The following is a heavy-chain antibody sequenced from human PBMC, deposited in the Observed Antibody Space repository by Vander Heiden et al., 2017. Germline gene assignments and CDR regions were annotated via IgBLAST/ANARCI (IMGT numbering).Heavy chain of an antibody. D-gene: IGHD1-26*01. Sequence: ELKLVESGGDLVQPGGSLRLSCAASGFTFPDYSMHWVRQVAGKGLQWVSGINWNSGRIGYADSVKGRFTIARDNAKNSLYLQMNSLRGEDTALYYCIKETSAGGADVWGQGTTVTVSS. CDR3: IKETSAGGADV. CDR1: GFTFPDYS. CDR2: INWNSGRI. J-gene: IGHJ6*02. V-gene: IGHV3-9*01.